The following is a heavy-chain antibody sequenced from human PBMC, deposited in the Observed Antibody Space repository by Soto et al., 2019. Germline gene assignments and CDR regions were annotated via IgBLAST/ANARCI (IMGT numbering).Heavy chain of an antibody. CDR2: INAGNGNT. J-gene: IGHJ4*02. CDR3: ARGSSAWPLDY. CDR1: GYTFTSYG. Sequence: ASVKVSCKASGYTFTSYGIHWVRQAPGQRLEWMGWINAGNGNTKYSQKFQGRVTITRDTSASTAYMELSSLRSEDTVVYSCARGSSAWPLDYWGQGTLVTVSS. D-gene: IGHD6-19*01. V-gene: IGHV1-3*01.